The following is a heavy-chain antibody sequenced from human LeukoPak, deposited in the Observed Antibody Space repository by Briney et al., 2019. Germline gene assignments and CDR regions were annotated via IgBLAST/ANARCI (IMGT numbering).Heavy chain of an antibody. V-gene: IGHV3-23*01. Sequence: GGTLRLSCAASGFTFNSHAMTWVRQAPGKGLEWVASISSSGSGTYYADYVKGRFTISRDTSKNTVYLQMNSLRVDDTAIYYCARNRVEVTVDHWGQGTLVTVSS. J-gene: IGHJ4*02. CDR1: GFTFNSHA. CDR3: ARNRVEVTVDH. CDR2: ISSSGSGT. D-gene: IGHD4-11*01.